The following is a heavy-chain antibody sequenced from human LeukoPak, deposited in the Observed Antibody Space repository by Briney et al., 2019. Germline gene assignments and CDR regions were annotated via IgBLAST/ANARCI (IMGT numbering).Heavy chain of an antibody. CDR1: GGSISSYY. V-gene: IGHV4-34*01. J-gene: IGHJ5*02. Sequence: PSETLSLTCTVSGGSISSYYWSWIRQPPGKGLEWIGEINHSGSTNYNPSLKSRVTISVDTSKNQFSLKLSSVTAADTAVYYCARVHHTSITIFGDNWFDPWGQGTLVTVSS. CDR3: ARVHHTSITIFGDNWFDP. D-gene: IGHD3-3*01. CDR2: INHSGST.